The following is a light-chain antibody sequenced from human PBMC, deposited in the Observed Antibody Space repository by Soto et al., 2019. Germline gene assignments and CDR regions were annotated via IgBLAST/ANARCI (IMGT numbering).Light chain of an antibody. V-gene: IGLV1-40*01. Sequence: QAVVTQPPSVSGAPGQRVTISCTGSSSNIGAGYDVHWYQQLPGTAPKLLIYGNTNRPSGVPDRFSGSKSGTSASLAITGLQAEDEADYYCQSYDSGLSGHAVFGGGTKVTVL. CDR2: GNT. CDR1: SSNIGAGYD. J-gene: IGLJ2*01. CDR3: QSYDSGLSGHAV.